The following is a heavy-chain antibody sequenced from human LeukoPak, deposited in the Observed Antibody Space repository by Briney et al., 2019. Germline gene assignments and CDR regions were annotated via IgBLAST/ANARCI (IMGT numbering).Heavy chain of an antibody. CDR2: VYPGDSDP. V-gene: IGHV5-51*01. CDR1: GYSFTNYW. D-gene: IGHD2-15*01. CDR3: ARQDIGTAYCSGDSCKPRGLYYFDY. J-gene: IGHJ4*02. Sequence: GESLKISCKGSGYSFTNYWIGWVRQMPGKGLEGMGIVYPGDSDPKYSPSFQGQVTISADKSISAAYLQWSSLKASDTAMYYCARQDIGTAYCSGDSCKPRGLYYFDYWGQGTLVTVSS.